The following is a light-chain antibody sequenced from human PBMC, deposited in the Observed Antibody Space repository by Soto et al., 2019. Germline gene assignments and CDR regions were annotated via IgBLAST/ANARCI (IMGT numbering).Light chain of an antibody. J-gene: IGLJ1*01. CDR3: GTWDSSLSGGV. CDR2: DDN. Sequence: QSVLTQPPSVSAAPGQRVTISCSGTSSNIASNYVSWYQQFPGTATRLLIYDDNKRPSGIPDRFSASKSGTSATLGITGLQSGDEADYYCGTWDSSLSGGVFGTGTKLTVL. CDR1: SSNIASNY. V-gene: IGLV1-51*01.